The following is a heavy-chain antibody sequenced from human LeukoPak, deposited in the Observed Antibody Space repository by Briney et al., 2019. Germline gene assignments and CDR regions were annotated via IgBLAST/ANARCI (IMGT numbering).Heavy chain of an antibody. V-gene: IGHV1-18*01. J-gene: IGHJ4*02. D-gene: IGHD2-15*01. CDR2: ISAYNGNT. CDR3: ARGPPTGVVMYGPSLYFDF. Sequence: ASVKVSCKTSGYTFTSHGISWVRQAPGQGLEWMGWISAYNGNTNYAQNVQGRVTMTTDTSTSTVYMELRNLRSDDTAVYYCARGPPTGVVMYGPSLYFDFWGQGTLVTVSS. CDR1: GYTFTSHG.